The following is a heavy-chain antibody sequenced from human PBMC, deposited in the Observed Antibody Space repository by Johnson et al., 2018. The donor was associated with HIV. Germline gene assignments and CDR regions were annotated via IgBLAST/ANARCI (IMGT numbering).Heavy chain of an antibody. V-gene: IGHV3-23*04. Sequence: VQLVESGGGLVQPVGSLRLSCAASGFTFSSYAMSWVRQAPGKGLEWVSAISGSGGSTYYADSVKGRFTISRDNSKKTLYLQMNSLRTEDTAVYYCAKDRVEEVVVHDAFDIWGQGTMVTVSS. CDR3: AKDRVEEVVVHDAFDI. CDR2: ISGSGGST. J-gene: IGHJ3*02. CDR1: GFTFSSYA. D-gene: IGHD3-22*01.